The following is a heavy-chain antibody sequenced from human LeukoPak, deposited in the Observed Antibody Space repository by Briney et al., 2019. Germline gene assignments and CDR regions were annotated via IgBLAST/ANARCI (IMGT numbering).Heavy chain of an antibody. Sequence: GGSLRLSCAASGFTFDDYGMSWVRQAPGKGLEWVSGISWNSGSIGYADSVKGRFTISRDNAKNSLYLQMNSLRAEDMALYYCAKGHDSSGYYSSPIDYWGQGTLVTVSS. D-gene: IGHD3-22*01. J-gene: IGHJ4*02. CDR3: AKGHDSSGYYSSPIDY. V-gene: IGHV3-9*03. CDR1: GFTFDDYG. CDR2: ISWNSGSI.